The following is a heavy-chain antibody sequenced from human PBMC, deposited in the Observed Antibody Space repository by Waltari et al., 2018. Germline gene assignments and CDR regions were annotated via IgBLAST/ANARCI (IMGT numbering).Heavy chain of an antibody. Sequence: QVHLQASGQGLVTPSGTLSLTCAVSGDSISGNYWWSWVRQSPEKGLEWIGQVHHSGKTHYNPSLQSRVAISVDKPKNQFSLNLNSVTAADTAIYYCAGDRAIGLFFDYWGRGTLVTVSS. J-gene: IGHJ4*02. D-gene: IGHD2-2*01. CDR1: GDSISGNYW. CDR2: VHHSGKT. V-gene: IGHV4-4*02. CDR3: AGDRAIGLFFDY.